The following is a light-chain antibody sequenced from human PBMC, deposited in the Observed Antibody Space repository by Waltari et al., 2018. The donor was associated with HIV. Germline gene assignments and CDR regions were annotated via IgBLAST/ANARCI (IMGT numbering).Light chain of an antibody. J-gene: IGLJ1*01. V-gene: IGLV2-14*01. CDR1: NTDVGYYNY. CDR3: WSYTTSDTFV. Sequence: QSALTQPVSVSGSPGQSIAISCTGTNTDVGYYNYVSRYQHHPGKVPRLMIYEVSNRPSGVSTRFSGSKSGNTAFLTISGLQAEDEADYYCWSYTTSDTFVFGTGTKVTVL. CDR2: EVS.